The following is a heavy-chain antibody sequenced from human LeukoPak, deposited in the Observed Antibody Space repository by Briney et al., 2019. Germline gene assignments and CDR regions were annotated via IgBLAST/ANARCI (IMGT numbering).Heavy chain of an antibody. Sequence: ASVKVSCKASGYTFTSYAMNWVRQAPGQGLEWMGRIIPILGIANYAQKFQGRVTITADESTSTAYMELSSLRSEDTAVYYCARAPSSYSSSWGFGSRGAFDIWGQGTMVTVSS. V-gene: IGHV1-69*04. CDR2: IIPILGIA. CDR1: GYTFTSYA. J-gene: IGHJ3*02. D-gene: IGHD6-13*01. CDR3: ARAPSSYSSSWGFGSRGAFDI.